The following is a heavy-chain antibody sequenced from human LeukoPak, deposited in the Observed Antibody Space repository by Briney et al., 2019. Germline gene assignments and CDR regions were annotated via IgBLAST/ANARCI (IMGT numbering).Heavy chain of an antibody. Sequence: PGGSLRLSCAASGXTFSDYYMSWIRQAPGKGLEWVSYISSSSSYTNYADSVKGRFTISRDNAKNSLYLQMNSLRAEDTAVYYCAAERDSGPVPSIFDYWGQGTLVTVSS. CDR2: ISSSSSYT. D-gene: IGHD5-12*01. V-gene: IGHV3-11*05. CDR3: AAERDSGPVPSIFDY. J-gene: IGHJ4*02. CDR1: GXTFSDYY.